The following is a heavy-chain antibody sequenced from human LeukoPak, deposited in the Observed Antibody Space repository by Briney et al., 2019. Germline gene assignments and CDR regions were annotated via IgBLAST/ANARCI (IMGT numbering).Heavy chain of an antibody. Sequence: GGSLRLSCAASGFTFSSYSMNWVRQAPGKGLEWVSSISSSSSYIYYADSVKGRFTISRDNAKNSLYLQMNSPRAEDTAVYYCARKDTAIDYWGQGTLVTVSS. CDR1: GFTFSSYS. V-gene: IGHV3-21*01. J-gene: IGHJ4*02. CDR2: ISSSSSYI. D-gene: IGHD5-18*01. CDR3: ARKDTAIDY.